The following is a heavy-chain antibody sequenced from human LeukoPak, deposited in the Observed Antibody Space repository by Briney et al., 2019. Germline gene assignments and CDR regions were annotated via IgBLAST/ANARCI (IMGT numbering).Heavy chain of an antibody. CDR1: GGSISSGDYY. J-gene: IGHJ4*02. CDR2: IYYSGST. V-gene: IGHV4-30-4*08. CDR3: ARLEISSTSFFDY. D-gene: IGHD2-2*01. Sequence: SQTLSLTCTVSGGSISSGDYYWSWIRQPPGKGLEWIGYIYYSGSTYYNPSLKSRVTISVDTSKNQFSLELSSVTAADTAVYYCARLEISSTSFFDYWGQGTLVTVSS.